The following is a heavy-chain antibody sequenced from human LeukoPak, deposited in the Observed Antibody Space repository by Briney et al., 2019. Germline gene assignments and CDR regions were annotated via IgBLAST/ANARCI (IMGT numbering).Heavy chain of an antibody. V-gene: IGHV1-69*13. CDR3: ARDWGLIGTTDWGGHENWFDP. J-gene: IGHJ5*02. CDR2: IIPILATA. CDR1: GYTFTSYA. Sequence: ASVKVSCKASGYTFTSYAIHWVRQAPGQGLEWMGGIIPILATANNAQKFQGRVTITADESTTTAYMELSSLRSEDTAVYYCARDWGLIGTTDWGGHENWFDPWGQGTLVTVSS. D-gene: IGHD1-7*01.